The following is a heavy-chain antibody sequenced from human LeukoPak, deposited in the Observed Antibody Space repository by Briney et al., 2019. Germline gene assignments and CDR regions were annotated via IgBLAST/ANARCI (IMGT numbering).Heavy chain of an antibody. CDR1: GFTFSDYY. CDR3: ARDRLGDYDHSGYYDK. D-gene: IGHD3-22*01. J-gene: IGHJ4*02. Sequence: GGSLRLSCAASGFTFSDYYMSWIRQAPGRGLEWVSYICDSGRTIYYADSVKGRFTISRDNAKNSVYLQMNNLGAEDTAVYYCARDRLGDYDHSGYYDKWGQGTLVTVSS. V-gene: IGHV3-11*01. CDR2: ICDSGRTI.